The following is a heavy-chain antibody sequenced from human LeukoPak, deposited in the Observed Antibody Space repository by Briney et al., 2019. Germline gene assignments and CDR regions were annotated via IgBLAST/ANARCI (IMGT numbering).Heavy chain of an antibody. CDR1: GGSISSGSYY. Sequence: SQTLSLTCTVSGGSISSGSYYWSWVRQPAGKGLEWIGRICTSGSTNYNPSLKSRVTISVDTSKNQFSLKLSSVTAADTAVYYCARLSVIVGAALEYYYYYMDVWGQGTTVTVSS. CDR2: ICTSGST. CDR3: ARLSVIVGAALEYYYYYMDV. D-gene: IGHD1-26*01. V-gene: IGHV4-61*02. J-gene: IGHJ6*03.